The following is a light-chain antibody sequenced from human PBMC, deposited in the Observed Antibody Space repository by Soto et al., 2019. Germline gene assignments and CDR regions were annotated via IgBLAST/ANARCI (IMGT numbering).Light chain of an antibody. V-gene: IGLV1-51*02. J-gene: IGLJ2*01. Sequence: QSVLTQPPSASAAPGQKVTISCSGSTSNIGNNSVAWYQQLPGTVPKLLIYETNRRPSGIPDRFSGSKSGTSATLGITGLQTGDEADYYCGTWDARLSAVVFGGGTKLTVL. CDR3: GTWDARLSAVV. CDR2: ETN. CDR1: TSNIGNNS.